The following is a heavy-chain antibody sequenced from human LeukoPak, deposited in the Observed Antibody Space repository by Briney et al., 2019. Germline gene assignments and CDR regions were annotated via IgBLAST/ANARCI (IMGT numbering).Heavy chain of an antibody. CDR2: IYYSGST. CDR1: GGSISSGDYY. J-gene: IGHJ5*02. Sequence: SQTLSLTCTVSGGSISSGDYYWSWIRQPPGKGLEWIGYIYYSGSTYYNPSLKSRVTISVDTSKNQFSLKLSSVTAADTAVYYCARAGTYYYDSSGYLPATWGQGTLVTVSS. D-gene: IGHD3-22*01. CDR3: ARAGTYYYDSSGYLPAT. V-gene: IGHV4-30-4*01.